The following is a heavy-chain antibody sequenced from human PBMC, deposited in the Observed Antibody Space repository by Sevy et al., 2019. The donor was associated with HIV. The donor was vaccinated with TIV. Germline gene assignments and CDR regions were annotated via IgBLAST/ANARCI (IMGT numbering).Heavy chain of an antibody. J-gene: IGHJ4*02. D-gene: IGHD1-1*01. Sequence: GGSLRLSCAASGFTFSSYGMHWVRQAPGKGLEWVAFIVYDGSNKYYTDSVKGRFTISRDNSKNTLYLQMNTLRAEDTAIYYCAKSSTTGTPGADYWGQGTLVTVSS. CDR1: GFTFSSYG. CDR2: IVYDGSNK. V-gene: IGHV3-30*02. CDR3: AKSSTTGTPGADY.